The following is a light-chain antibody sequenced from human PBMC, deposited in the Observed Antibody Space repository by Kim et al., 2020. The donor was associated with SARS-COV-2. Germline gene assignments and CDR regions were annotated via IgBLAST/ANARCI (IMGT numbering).Light chain of an antibody. Sequence: SVSPGESATLSCRGSQSVKDNVAWYHQTPGQAPRLIMFGASTRATGIPGRFSGSWSGTEFTLTISSLQSEDFAVYYCQQYFQWVTFGGGTKVDIK. V-gene: IGKV3-15*01. CDR1: QSVKDN. CDR3: QQYFQWVT. J-gene: IGKJ4*01. CDR2: GAS.